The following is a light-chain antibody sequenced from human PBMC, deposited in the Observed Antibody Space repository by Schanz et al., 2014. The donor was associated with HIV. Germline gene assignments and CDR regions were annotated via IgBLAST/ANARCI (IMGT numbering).Light chain of an antibody. CDR2: EDN. CDR1: SSNIGSNY. V-gene: IGLV1-47*01. J-gene: IGLJ2*01. CDR3: AAWDDGLNGV. Sequence: QSVLTQPPSASGTPGQRVTISCSGSSSNIGSNYVYWYQQLAGTAPKLLIYEDNRRPSGVPDRFSGSKSGTSASLAISGLRSEDEADYYCAAWDDGLNGVFGGGTKLTVL.